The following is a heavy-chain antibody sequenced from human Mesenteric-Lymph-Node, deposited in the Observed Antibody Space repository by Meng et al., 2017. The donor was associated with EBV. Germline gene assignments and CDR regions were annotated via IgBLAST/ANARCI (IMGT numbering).Heavy chain of an antibody. CDR2: MYYSGIT. D-gene: IGHD5-12*01. Sequence: AQLQCSGPGLVKPSATLSLTCTVSGDSVSSGSKYWSWIRQSPGKGLEWIGYMYYSGITKYNPSLKSRVTISVDTSKNQFSLKLSSVTAADTALYYCARDLGYSGYYPAYWGQGTLVTVSS. CDR3: ARDLGYSGYYPAY. V-gene: IGHV4-61*01. CDR1: GDSVSSGSKY. J-gene: IGHJ4*02.